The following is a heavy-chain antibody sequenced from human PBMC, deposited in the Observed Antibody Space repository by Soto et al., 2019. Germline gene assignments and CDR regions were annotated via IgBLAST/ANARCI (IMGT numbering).Heavy chain of an antibody. D-gene: IGHD6-13*01. CDR2: IYYSGST. CDR1: GGSISSYY. CDR3: ARTSWAAAYFDY. J-gene: IGHJ4*02. V-gene: IGHV4-59*01. Sequence: SETLSLTCTVSGGSISSYYWSWIRQPPGKGLEWIGYIYYSGSTNYNPSLKSRVTISVDTSKNQFSLKLSSVTAADTAVYYCARTSWAAAYFDYWGQGTLVTVSP.